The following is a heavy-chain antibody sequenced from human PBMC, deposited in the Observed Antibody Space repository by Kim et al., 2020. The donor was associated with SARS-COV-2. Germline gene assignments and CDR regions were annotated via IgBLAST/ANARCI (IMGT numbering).Heavy chain of an antibody. CDR1: GFTFSSYA. CDR2: ISGSGGST. Sequence: GGSLRLSCAASGFTFSSYAMSWVRQAPGKGLEWVSAISGSGGSTYYADSVKGRFTISRDNSKNTLYLQMNSLRAEDTAVYYCAKDPRSLGGDSYGMDVWGQGTTVTVSS. CDR3: AKDPRSLGGDSYGMDV. D-gene: IGHD4-17*01. J-gene: IGHJ6*02. V-gene: IGHV3-23*01.